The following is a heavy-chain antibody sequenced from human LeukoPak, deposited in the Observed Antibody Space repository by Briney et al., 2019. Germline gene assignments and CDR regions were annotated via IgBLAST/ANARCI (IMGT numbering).Heavy chain of an antibody. CDR3: ASEGDY. CDR2: IIPIFGTA. Sequence: GQWLEWMGGIIPIFGTATYAQKFQGRVTITADESTSTAYMELSSLRSEDTAVYYCASEGDYWGQGTLVTVSS. J-gene: IGHJ4*02. V-gene: IGHV1-69*01.